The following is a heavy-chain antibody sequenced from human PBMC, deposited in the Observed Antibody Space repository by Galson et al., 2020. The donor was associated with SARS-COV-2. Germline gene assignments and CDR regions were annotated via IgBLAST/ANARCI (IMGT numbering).Heavy chain of an antibody. CDR1: GFPFSSYS. D-gene: IGHD2-15*01. J-gene: IGHJ6*02. CDR2: ISAGSSYI. Sequence: LSLTCAASGFPFSSYSMNWVRQAPGKGLEWVSSISAGSSYIYYADSVKGRFTISRDNAKNSLYLQMNSLRAEDTAVYYCARVGGMATTPANSYSYGLDVWGQGTTVTVSS. V-gene: IGHV3-21*01. CDR3: ARVGGMATTPANSYSYGLDV.